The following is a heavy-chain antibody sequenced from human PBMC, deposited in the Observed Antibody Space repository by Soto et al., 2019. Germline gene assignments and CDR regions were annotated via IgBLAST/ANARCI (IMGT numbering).Heavy chain of an antibody. Sequence: PSETLSLTCAVYGGSFSCYYWSWIRQPPGKGLEWIGEINHNGSTNYNPSLKSRVTISVDTSKNQFSLKLSSVTAADTAVYYCARRIQLWLRVYYDSSGYYNFDYWGQGTLVTVSS. D-gene: IGHD3-22*01. CDR2: INHNGST. J-gene: IGHJ4*02. CDR1: GGSFSCYY. CDR3: ARRIQLWLRVYYDSSGYYNFDY. V-gene: IGHV4-34*01.